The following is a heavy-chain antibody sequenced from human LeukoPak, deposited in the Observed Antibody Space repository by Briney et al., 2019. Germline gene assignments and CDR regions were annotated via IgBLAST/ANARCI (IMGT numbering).Heavy chain of an antibody. D-gene: IGHD3-3*01. J-gene: IGHJ4*02. Sequence: ASVKLSCKASGYTFTNYAVNWLRQAPGQRLEWMGWINAGNGDTKFSQNYQARVTITRDASASTAYMELSSLTSEDTAVYFCARGLWSAHRREYYFDSWGQGTLVTVSS. V-gene: IGHV1-3*01. CDR3: ARGLWSAHRREYYFDS. CDR1: GYTFTNYA. CDR2: INAGNGDT.